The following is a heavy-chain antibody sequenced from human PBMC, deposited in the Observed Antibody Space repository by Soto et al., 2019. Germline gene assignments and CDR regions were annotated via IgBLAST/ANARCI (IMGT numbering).Heavy chain of an antibody. CDR3: ARVPGMATIAWFDS. Sequence: VSVKVSCKASGYTFTSYYIHWVRQAPGQGLEWMGAINTSGGSTNYAQKFQGRVAMTRDTSTSTVYMELNSLRSEDTAVYYCARVPGMATIAWFDSWGQGTLVTVSP. CDR2: INTSGGST. J-gene: IGHJ5*01. V-gene: IGHV1-46*01. CDR1: GYTFTSYY. D-gene: IGHD5-12*01.